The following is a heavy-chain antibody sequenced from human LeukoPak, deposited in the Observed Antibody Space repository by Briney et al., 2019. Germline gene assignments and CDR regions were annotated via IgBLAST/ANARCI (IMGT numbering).Heavy chain of an antibody. CDR3: ARDGGGDIVVAFAFDI. CDR1: GFTFSSYG. J-gene: IGHJ3*02. CDR2: ISSSGGST. D-gene: IGHD2-15*01. Sequence: GGSLRLSCTASGFTFSSYGMSWGRQAPGKGLEWVSAISSSGGSTYYADSVKGRLTISRDNSKNTLYLQMNSLRAEDTAVYYCARDGGGDIVVAFAFDIWGQGTMVTVSS. V-gene: IGHV3-23*01.